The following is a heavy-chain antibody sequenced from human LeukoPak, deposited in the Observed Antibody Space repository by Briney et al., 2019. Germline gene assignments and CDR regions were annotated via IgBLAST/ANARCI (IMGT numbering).Heavy chain of an antibody. J-gene: IGHJ5*02. CDR3: AKDPRGTVTTYA. Sequence: GGSLRLSCTASGFTFSSYTMTWVRQAPGKGLKWVSTITTGDGNTYYADSVKGRFTVSRDDSKNTLYLQMNSLRAEDTAVYYCAKDPRGTVTTYAWGQGTLVTVSS. V-gene: IGHV3-23*01. CDR1: GFTFSSYT. D-gene: IGHD4-17*01. CDR2: ITTGDGNT.